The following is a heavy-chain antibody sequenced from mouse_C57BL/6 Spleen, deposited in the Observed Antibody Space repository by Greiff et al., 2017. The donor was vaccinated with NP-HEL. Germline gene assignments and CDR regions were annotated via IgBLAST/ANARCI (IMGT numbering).Heavy chain of an antibody. J-gene: IGHJ3*01. D-gene: IGHD2-4*01. Sequence: QVQLQQPGAELVKPGASVKVSCKASGYTFTSYWMHWVKQRPGQGLEWIGRINPSDSDTNYNQKFKGKATLTVDKSSSTAYMQLSSLTSEDSAVYYGAIYGYEYDGRAGFAGWGQGTLVTVSA. CDR2: INPSDSDT. CDR1: GYTFTSYW. V-gene: IGHV1-74*01. CDR3: AIYGYEYDGRAGFAG.